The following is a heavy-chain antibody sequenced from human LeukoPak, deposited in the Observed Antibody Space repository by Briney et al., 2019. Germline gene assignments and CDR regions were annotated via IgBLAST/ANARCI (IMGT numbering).Heavy chain of an antibody. J-gene: IGHJ4*02. CDR3: ARRERWLSEPLDY. V-gene: IGHV1-2*02. Sequence: ASVKDSCKASGYTFTGYYMHWVRQAPGQGLEWMGWINPNSGGTNYAQKFQGRVTMTRDTSISTAYMELSRLRSDDTAVYYCARRERWLSEPLDYWGQGTLVTVSS. CDR1: GYTFTGYY. D-gene: IGHD5-24*01. CDR2: INPNSGGT.